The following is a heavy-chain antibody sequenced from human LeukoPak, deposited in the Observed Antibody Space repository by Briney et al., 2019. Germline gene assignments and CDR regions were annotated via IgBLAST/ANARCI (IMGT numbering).Heavy chain of an antibody. CDR2: IYHSGST. V-gene: IGHV4-30-2*01. CDR3: AGFIAAPGFDWFDP. Sequence: SQTLSLTCTVSGGSISSGGYYWSWIRQPPGKGLEWIGYIYHSGSTYYNPSLKSRVTISVDRSKNQFSLKLSSVTAADTAVYYCAGFIAAPGFDWFDPWGQGTLVTVSS. J-gene: IGHJ5*02. CDR1: GGSISSGGYY. D-gene: IGHD6-13*01.